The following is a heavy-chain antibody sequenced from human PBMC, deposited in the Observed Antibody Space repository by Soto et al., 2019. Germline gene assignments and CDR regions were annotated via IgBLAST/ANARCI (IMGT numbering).Heavy chain of an antibody. Sequence: QVQLQESGPGLVKPSETLSLTCNVSNTSISDDYWAWIRQSPGKGLEWIGFSHYSGNSAYNPSLKTRVSMSVDTSKKQVSLKLTSVTAADTAVYYCVKYRLHWALQYWGQGTLVTVSS. D-gene: IGHD3-16*02. CDR1: NTSISDDY. J-gene: IGHJ1*01. V-gene: IGHV4-59*01. CDR2: SHYSGNS. CDR3: VKYRLHWALQY.